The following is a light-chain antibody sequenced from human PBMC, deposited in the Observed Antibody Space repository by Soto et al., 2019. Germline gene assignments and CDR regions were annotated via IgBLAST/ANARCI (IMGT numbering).Light chain of an antibody. CDR3: CSFAVGAALV. CDR2: EGT. Sequence: QSALTQPASVSASPGQSITISCTGTSSNVGTYDLVSWYQRHPDKAPKLIIYEGTKRPSGISSRFSGSKSGNTASLTISGLQAEDDADYYCCSFAVGAALVFGGGTKVTVL. CDR1: SSNVGTYDL. J-gene: IGLJ2*01. V-gene: IGLV2-23*01.